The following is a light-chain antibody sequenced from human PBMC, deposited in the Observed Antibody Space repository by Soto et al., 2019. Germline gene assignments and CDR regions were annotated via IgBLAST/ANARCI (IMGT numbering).Light chain of an antibody. Sequence: EIVMTQSPATLSVSPGERATLSCRASQSITRNLAWYQQKPGQAPRLLIYAASTRATGVPDRFSGSGSGTEFTLTISSVQSEDFAVYYCQQYTYWPPITFGQGTRLEIK. J-gene: IGKJ5*01. CDR3: QQYTYWPPIT. V-gene: IGKV3-15*01. CDR1: QSITRN. CDR2: AAS.